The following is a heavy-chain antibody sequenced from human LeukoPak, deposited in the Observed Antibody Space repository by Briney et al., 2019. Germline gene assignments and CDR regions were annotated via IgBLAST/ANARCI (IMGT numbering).Heavy chain of an antibody. CDR2: IYYSGST. CDR1: GGSSSSSSYY. CDR3: ARDALAVAGTSDY. V-gene: IGHV4-39*02. J-gene: IGHJ4*02. D-gene: IGHD6-19*01. Sequence: SETLSLTCTVSGGSSSSSSYYWGWNRQPPGKGLEWIGSIYYSGSTYYNPSLKSRVTISVDTSKNQFSLKLSSVTAADTAVYYCARDALAVAGTSDYWGQGTLVTVSS.